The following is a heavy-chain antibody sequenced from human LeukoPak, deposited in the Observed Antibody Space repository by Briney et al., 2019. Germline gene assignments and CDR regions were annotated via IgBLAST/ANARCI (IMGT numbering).Heavy chain of an antibody. D-gene: IGHD1-26*01. J-gene: IGHJ4*02. CDR3: AREHGGSYYADY. V-gene: IGHV3-33*08. CDR2: IWYDGSNK. CDR1: GFTFSSYG. Sequence: QPGRSLRLSCAASGFTFSSYGMHWVRQAPGKGLEWVAVIWYDGSNKYYADSVKGRFTISRDNSKNTLYLQMNSLRAEDTAVYYCAREHGGSYYADYWGQGTLVTVSS.